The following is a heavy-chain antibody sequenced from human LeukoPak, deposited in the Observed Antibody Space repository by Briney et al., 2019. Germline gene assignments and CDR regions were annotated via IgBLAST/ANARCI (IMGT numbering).Heavy chain of an antibody. CDR3: ARDHFYGDYDWFDP. V-gene: IGHV4-38-2*02. CDR2: IHHSGST. CDR1: GYSISSGYY. Sequence: PSETLSLTCIVSGYSISSGYYWGWIRQPPGKGLEWIGNIHHSGSTYYNPSLKSRVTISVDTSKNQLSLKLSSVTAADTAVYYCARDHFYGDYDWFDPWGQGTLVTVSS. D-gene: IGHD4-17*01. J-gene: IGHJ5*02.